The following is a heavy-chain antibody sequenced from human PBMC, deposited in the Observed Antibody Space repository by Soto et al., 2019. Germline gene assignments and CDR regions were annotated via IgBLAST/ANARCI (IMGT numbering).Heavy chain of an antibody. CDR2: FDPEDGET. D-gene: IGHD3-3*01. Sequence: ASVKVSCKVSGYTLTELSMHWVRQAPGKGLEWMGGFDPEDGETIYAQKFQGRVTMTEDTSTDTAYMELSSLRSEDTAVYYCATGGNDFWSGYYKAFDYWGQGTLVTVSS. CDR3: ATGGNDFWSGYYKAFDY. V-gene: IGHV1-24*01. J-gene: IGHJ4*02. CDR1: GYTLTELS.